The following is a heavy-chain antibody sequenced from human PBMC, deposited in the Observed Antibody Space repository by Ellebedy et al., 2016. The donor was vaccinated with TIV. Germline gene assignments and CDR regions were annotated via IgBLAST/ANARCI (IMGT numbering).Heavy chain of an antibody. V-gene: IGHV3-23*01. D-gene: IGHD6-19*01. CDR1: GFTFNNYA. Sequence: GESLKISCAASGFTFNNYAMSWVRQAPGVGLDWVSAISGSGLSTYYADSVKGRFTVSRDNSKNALHLQMNSLRAEDTAVYYCAKSAHTAIPVSGIFDYWGQGNLVTVSS. J-gene: IGHJ4*02. CDR3: AKSAHTAIPVSGIFDY. CDR2: ISGSGLST.